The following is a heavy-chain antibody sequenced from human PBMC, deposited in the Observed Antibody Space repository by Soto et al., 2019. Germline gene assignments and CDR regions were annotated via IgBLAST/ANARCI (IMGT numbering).Heavy chain of an antibody. Sequence: SETLSLTCTVSGGSISSGDYYWSWIRQPPGKGLEWIGYIYYTGSTYYHPSLKSRVTMSVDTSKNQFSLKLSSVTAADTAVYYCARGGGIVVVTAPYDHWGQGTLVTVSS. CDR2: IYYTGST. J-gene: IGHJ4*02. V-gene: IGHV4-30-4*01. D-gene: IGHD2-21*02. CDR3: ARGGGIVVVTAPYDH. CDR1: GGSISSGDYY.